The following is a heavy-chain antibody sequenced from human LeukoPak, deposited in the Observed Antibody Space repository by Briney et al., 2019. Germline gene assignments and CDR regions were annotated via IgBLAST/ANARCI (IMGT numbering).Heavy chain of an antibody. D-gene: IGHD2-15*01. Sequence: ASVKVSCKVSGYTLTELSMHWVRQAPGKGLEWMGGFDPEDGETIYAQKFQGRVTMTEDTSTDTAYMELSSLRSEDTAVYYCATDRGGCSGGSCWGRWFDPWGQGTLVTVSS. V-gene: IGHV1-24*01. CDR2: FDPEDGET. CDR3: ATDRGGCSGGSCWGRWFDP. CDR1: GYTLTELS. J-gene: IGHJ5*02.